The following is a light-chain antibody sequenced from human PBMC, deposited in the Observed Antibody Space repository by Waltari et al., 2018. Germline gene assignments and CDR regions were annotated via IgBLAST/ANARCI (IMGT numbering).Light chain of an antibody. CDR3: SSYTTSTTLL. Sequence: QSALTQPASVSGSPGQSITISCTGSSTDVSAYNFVSWYPQHPGKVPKLILYDVCNPPSGITHRFSASKSGNTASLTISGLQEEDEGEYYCSSYTTSTTLLFGTGTRLTVL. CDR2: DVC. CDR1: STDVSAYNF. J-gene: IGLJ1*01. V-gene: IGLV2-14*01.